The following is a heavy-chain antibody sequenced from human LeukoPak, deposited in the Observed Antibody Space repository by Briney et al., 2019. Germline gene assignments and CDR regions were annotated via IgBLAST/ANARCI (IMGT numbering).Heavy chain of an antibody. CDR2: INHSGST. CDR1: GGSFSGYY. V-gene: IGHV4-34*01. CDR3: ARAKYCSGGSCYFDY. D-gene: IGHD2-15*01. Sequence: SETLSLTCAVYGGSFSGYYWSWIRQPPGKGLEWIGEINHSGSTNYNPSLKSRVAISVDTSKNQFSLKLSSVTAADTAVYYCARAKYCSGGSCYFDYWGQGTLDTVSS. J-gene: IGHJ4*02.